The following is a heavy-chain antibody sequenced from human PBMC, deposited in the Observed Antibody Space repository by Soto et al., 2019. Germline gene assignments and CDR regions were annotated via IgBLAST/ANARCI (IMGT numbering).Heavy chain of an antibody. Sequence: QVQLVQSGAEVKKPGSSVKVSCKASGGTFSSYAISWVRQAPGQGLEWMGGIIPIFGTANYAQKFQGRVTITADETTSTAYMELSSLRSEDTAVYYCARDQVAVAGKKGKYVQHWGQGTLVTVSS. CDR1: GGTFSSYA. D-gene: IGHD6-19*01. CDR2: IIPIFGTA. V-gene: IGHV1-69*12. CDR3: ARDQVAVAGKKGKYVQH. J-gene: IGHJ1*01.